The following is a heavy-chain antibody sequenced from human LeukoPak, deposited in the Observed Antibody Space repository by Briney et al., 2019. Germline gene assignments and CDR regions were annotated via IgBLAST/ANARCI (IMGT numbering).Heavy chain of an antibody. CDR3: AKEESSAAGRGAFYI. CDR2: TSDSGGST. CDR1: GFTFSNYA. J-gene: IGHJ3*02. V-gene: IGHV3-23*01. Sequence: GGSLRLSCAASGFTFSNYAMSWVRQAPGKGLEWVSGTSDSGGSTSYADSVKDRFTISRDNSKNTAYLQLNSLRAEDTAVYYCAKEESSAAGRGAFYIWGQGTMVTVSS. D-gene: IGHD6-19*01.